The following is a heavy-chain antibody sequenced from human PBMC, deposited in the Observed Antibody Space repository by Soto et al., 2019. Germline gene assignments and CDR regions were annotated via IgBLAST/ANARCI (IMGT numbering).Heavy chain of an antibody. CDR3: ASSYGSGYRAFDY. Sequence: QVQLVQSGAEVKRPGSSVKVSCKASGDTFNFYSINWVRQAPGLGLEWMGRVNPIVSMSNYAQKFQGRVTMTADKPTSTAYRELISLRAEDTAIYYCASSYGSGYRAFDYWGQGALVTVSS. V-gene: IGHV1-69*02. J-gene: IGHJ4*02. CDR2: VNPIVSMS. CDR1: GDTFNFYS. D-gene: IGHD3-10*01.